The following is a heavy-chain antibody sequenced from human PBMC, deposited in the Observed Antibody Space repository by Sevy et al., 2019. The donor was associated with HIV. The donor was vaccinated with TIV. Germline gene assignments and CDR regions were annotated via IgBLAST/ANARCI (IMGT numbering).Heavy chain of an antibody. V-gene: IGHV3-21*04. CDR1: GFTFSDYN. CDR3: ARDGSWDTAMVNYIDY. D-gene: IGHD5-18*01. Sequence: GGSLRLSCAASGFTFSDYNMNWVRQAPGKGLEWVSSISSISNYIYYADSVKGRFTISRDNAKNSLYLQMNSLRAEDTAVYYCARDGSWDTAMVNYIDYWGQGTLVTVSS. CDR2: ISSISNYI. J-gene: IGHJ4*02.